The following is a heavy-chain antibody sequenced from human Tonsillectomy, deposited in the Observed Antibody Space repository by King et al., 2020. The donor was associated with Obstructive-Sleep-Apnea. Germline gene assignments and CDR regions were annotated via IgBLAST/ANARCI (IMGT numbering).Heavy chain of an antibody. J-gene: IGHJ4*02. CDR2: ISHRGGP. CDR1: DDSISSSDYY. V-gene: IGHV4-31*03. CDR3: SRSTEYSNYEAY. Sequence: QLQESGPGLVMPSQTLSLTCTVSDDSISSSDYYWGWIRQHPGKGLEWIGCISHRGGPYYNPSLKSRLTISLETSQKQFFLKLSSVTAADTAVYSCSRSTEYSNYEAYWGQGILVTVSS. D-gene: IGHD4-11*01.